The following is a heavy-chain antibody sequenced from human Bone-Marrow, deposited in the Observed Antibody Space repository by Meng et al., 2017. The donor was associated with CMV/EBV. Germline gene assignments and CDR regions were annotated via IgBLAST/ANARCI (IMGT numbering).Heavy chain of an antibody. J-gene: IGHJ5*02. CDR1: GGSISSSSYY. V-gene: IGHV4-39*07. CDR3: ARANDFWSGYWAWFDP. Sequence: GSLRLSCTVSGGSISSSSYYWGWIRQPPGKGLEWIGSIYYSGGTYYNPSLKSRVTISVDTSKNQFSLKLSSVTAADTAVYYCARANDFWSGYWAWFDPWGQGTLVTVSS. D-gene: IGHD3-3*01. CDR2: IYYSGGT.